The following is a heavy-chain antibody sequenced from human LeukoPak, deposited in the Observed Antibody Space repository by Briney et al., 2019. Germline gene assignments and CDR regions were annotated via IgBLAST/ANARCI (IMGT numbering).Heavy chain of an antibody. CDR2: IYYSGST. V-gene: IGHV4-59*01. CDR1: GGSIGSYY. Sequence: SETLSLTCTVSGGSIGSYYWSWIRQPPGKGLEWIGYIYYSGSTNYNPSLKGRVTISVDTSKNQFSLKLSSVTAADTAVYYCARDLDYWGQGTLVTVSS. J-gene: IGHJ4*02. CDR3: ARDLDY.